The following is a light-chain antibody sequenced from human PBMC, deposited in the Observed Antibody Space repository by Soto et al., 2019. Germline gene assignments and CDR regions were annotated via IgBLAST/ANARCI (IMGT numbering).Light chain of an antibody. V-gene: IGKV4-1*01. CDR2: WAS. CDR3: QQYSSIPLT. Sequence: DLVMTQSPDSLAVSLGERATINCRSSQSVLYSSNNENYVDWYQQKPGQTPKLLIYWASTRESGVPDRFSGSGSGTDFTLTISSLQAEDVAVYYCQQYSSIPLTFGGGTKVEIK. J-gene: IGKJ4*01. CDR1: QSVLYSSNNENY.